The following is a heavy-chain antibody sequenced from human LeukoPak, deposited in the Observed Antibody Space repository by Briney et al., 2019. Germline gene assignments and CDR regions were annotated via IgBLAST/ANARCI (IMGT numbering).Heavy chain of an antibody. D-gene: IGHD3-16*01. CDR3: ARGGGLDV. Sequence: GGSLRLSCEASGFTFSSYWMSWVRQAPGKGLEWVASINHNGNVNYYVDSVKGRFTISRDNAKNSLYLQMSNLRAGDAAVYFCARGGGLDVWGQGATVTVSS. CDR2: INHNGNVN. V-gene: IGHV3-7*03. J-gene: IGHJ6*02. CDR1: GFTFSSYW.